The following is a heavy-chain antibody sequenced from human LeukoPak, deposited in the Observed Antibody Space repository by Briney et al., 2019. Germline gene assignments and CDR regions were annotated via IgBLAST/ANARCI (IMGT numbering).Heavy chain of an antibody. Sequence: PSETLSLTCAVYGGSFSGYYWSWIRQPPGKGLEWIGEINHSGSTNYNPSLKSRVTISVDTSKNQFSLKLSSVTAADTAVCYCARGGRFLEWLPTRYYYYYMDVWGKGTTVTVSS. D-gene: IGHD3-3*01. CDR1: GGSFSGYY. CDR2: INHSGST. V-gene: IGHV4-34*01. CDR3: ARGGRFLEWLPTRYYYYYMDV. J-gene: IGHJ6*03.